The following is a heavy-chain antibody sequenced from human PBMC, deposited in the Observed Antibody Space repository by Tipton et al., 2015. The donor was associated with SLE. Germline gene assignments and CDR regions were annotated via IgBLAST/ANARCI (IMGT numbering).Heavy chain of an antibody. Sequence: TLSLTCTVSGGSISSSSYYWSWIRQPPGKGLEWIGSIYYSGSTYYNPSLKSRVTISVDTSKNQFSLKLSSVTAADTAVYYCARVMGTRELLHGAFDIWGQGTMVTVSS. CDR3: ARVMGTRELLHGAFDI. V-gene: IGHV4-39*07. CDR1: GGSISSSSYY. J-gene: IGHJ3*02. CDR2: IYYSGST. D-gene: IGHD1-26*01.